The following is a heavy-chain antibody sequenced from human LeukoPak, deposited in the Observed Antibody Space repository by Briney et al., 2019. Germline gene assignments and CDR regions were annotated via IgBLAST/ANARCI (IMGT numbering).Heavy chain of an antibody. J-gene: IGHJ6*03. Sequence: SETLSLTCTVSGGSISSSSYYWGWIRQPPGKGLEWIGNIYYSGSTYYNPSLKSRVTISVDTSKNQFSLKLSSVTAADTAVYYCARLYYYYYMDVWGKGTTVTISS. CDR1: GGSISSSSYY. CDR3: ARLYYYYYMDV. CDR2: IYYSGST. V-gene: IGHV4-39*01.